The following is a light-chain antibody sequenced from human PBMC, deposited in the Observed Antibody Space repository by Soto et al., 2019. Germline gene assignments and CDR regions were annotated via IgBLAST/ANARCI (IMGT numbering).Light chain of an antibody. Sequence: IVMTQSPATLSVSPGERATLSCRASQNIYSNVAWYQQRPGQAPRLLIYRASTRATGIPARFSGSGSGTDFTLTISSLQPEDFATYYCQQFNNFILTFGGGTKVDIK. CDR2: RAS. V-gene: IGKV3-15*01. CDR3: QQFNNFILT. J-gene: IGKJ4*01. CDR1: QNIYSN.